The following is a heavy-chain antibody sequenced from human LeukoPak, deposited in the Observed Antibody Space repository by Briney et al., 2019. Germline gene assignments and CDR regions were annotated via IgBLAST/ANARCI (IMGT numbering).Heavy chain of an antibody. J-gene: IGHJ3*02. D-gene: IGHD2-2*01. Sequence: PGGSLRLSCAASGLTVSSNYMSWVRQAPGKGLEWVSVIYSGGSTYYADSVKGRFTISRDNSKNTLYLQMNSLRAKDTAVYYCARDTGYCSSTSCYGAFDIWGQGTMVTVSS. CDR2: IYSGGST. V-gene: IGHV3-53*01. CDR1: GLTVSSNY. CDR3: ARDTGYCSSTSCYGAFDI.